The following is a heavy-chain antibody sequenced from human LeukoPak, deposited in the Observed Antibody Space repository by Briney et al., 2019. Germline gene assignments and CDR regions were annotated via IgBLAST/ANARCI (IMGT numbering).Heavy chain of an antibody. J-gene: IGHJ4*02. CDR3: ARDRGDSYGNWYFDN. CDR1: GFTVSGNY. Sequence: GGSLRLSCAASGFTVSGNYMHWVRQAPGKGLEWVSVIKSGGGTFYADSVKGRFTISRDNSKNTLSLQMNSLRAEDTAKYYCARDRGDSYGNWYFDNWGQGTLVTVSS. V-gene: IGHV3-66*01. D-gene: IGHD5-18*01. CDR2: IKSGGGT.